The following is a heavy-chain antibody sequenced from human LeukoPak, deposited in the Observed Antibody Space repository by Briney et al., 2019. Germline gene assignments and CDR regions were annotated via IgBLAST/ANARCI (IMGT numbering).Heavy chain of an antibody. J-gene: IGHJ3*02. Sequence: GGSLRLSCAASGLTFNSYEMNWARQAPGKGLEWVSYIGSSGSTIYYADSVKGRFTISRDNAKNSLYLQMNSLRAEDTAVYYCARERDRQLDAFDIWGQGTMVTVSS. CDR3: ARERDRQLDAFDI. CDR2: IGSSGSTI. D-gene: IGHD6-13*01. CDR1: GLTFNSYE. V-gene: IGHV3-48*03.